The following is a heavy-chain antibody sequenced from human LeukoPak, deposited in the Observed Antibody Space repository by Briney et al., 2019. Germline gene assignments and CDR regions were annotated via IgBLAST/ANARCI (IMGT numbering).Heavy chain of an antibody. CDR3: AKDFGGSYYDAYFGMDV. J-gene: IGHJ6*02. CDR2: ISYDGSNK. V-gene: IGHV3-30*18. Sequence: WGSLRLSCAASGFTFSSYAMHWVRQAPGKGLEWVAVISYDGSNKYYADSVKGRLTISRDNSKNTLYLQMNSLRAEDTAVYYCAKDFGGSYYDAYFGMDVWGQGTTVTVSS. D-gene: IGHD1-26*01. CDR1: GFTFSSYA.